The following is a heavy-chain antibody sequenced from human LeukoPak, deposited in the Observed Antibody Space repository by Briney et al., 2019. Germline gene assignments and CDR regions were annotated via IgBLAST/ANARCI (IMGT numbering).Heavy chain of an antibody. CDR1: GFTLSNYW. Sequence: GGSLRLSRAASGFTLSNYWMSWIRQAPGKGLERVANIKEDGSKKNYVASVQGRFTISRDNAKNALYLQMNSLRAEDTAVYYCGREVPGGTTSLDCWGQGTLVTVSS. D-gene: IGHD1-26*01. CDR2: IKEDGSKK. J-gene: IGHJ4*02. V-gene: IGHV3-7*04. CDR3: GREVPGGTTSLDC.